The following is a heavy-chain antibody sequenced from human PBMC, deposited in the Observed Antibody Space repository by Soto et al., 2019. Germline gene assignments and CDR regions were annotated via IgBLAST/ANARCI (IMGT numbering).Heavy chain of an antibody. V-gene: IGHV5-51*01. CDR3: ARLVSLLQPIDS. Sequence: PGESLKISCQTSGYTFTNYWIGWVRQMPGGGLEWLGLIFPRDFDVRYSPSFGGQVTISAYRSTATAFLKWRSLEASASALYFCARLVSLLQPIDSWGQGTPVTVSS. J-gene: IGHJ5*01. CDR1: GYTFTNYW. D-gene: IGHD4-4*01. CDR2: IFPRDFDV.